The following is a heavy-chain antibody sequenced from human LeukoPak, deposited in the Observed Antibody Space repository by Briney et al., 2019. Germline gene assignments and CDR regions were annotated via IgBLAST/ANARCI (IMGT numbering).Heavy chain of an antibody. Sequence: GGSLRLSCAASGFIFSSYSMNWVRQAPGKGLGWVSSISSSSSYIYYADSVKGRFTISRDNAKNSLYLQMNSLRAEDTAVYYCARDPSNGGNDYWGQGTLVTVSS. CDR1: GFIFSSYS. D-gene: IGHD4-23*01. CDR3: ARDPSNGGNDY. V-gene: IGHV3-21*01. J-gene: IGHJ4*02. CDR2: ISSSSSYI.